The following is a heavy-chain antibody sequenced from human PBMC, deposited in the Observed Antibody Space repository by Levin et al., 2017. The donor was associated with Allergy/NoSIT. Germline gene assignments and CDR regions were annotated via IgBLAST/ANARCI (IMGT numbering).Heavy chain of an antibody. J-gene: IGHJ5*01. V-gene: IGHV3-30-3*01. CDR2: VSYDGSNK. D-gene: IGHD6-19*01. CDR1: GFTLRNYA. CDR3: ARQWYGYSSGWFDF. Sequence: PGGSLRLSCAASGFTLRNYAMHWVRQAPGKGLEWVALVSYDGSNKYVADSVKGRFTISRDNSKNRLSLQMNSLKPEDTAVYYCARQWYGYSSGWFDFWGQGTLVTVSS.